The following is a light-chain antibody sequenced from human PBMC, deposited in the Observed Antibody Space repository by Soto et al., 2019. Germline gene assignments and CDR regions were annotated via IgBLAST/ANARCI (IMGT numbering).Light chain of an antibody. CDR3: QQYGSSLFT. V-gene: IGKV3-20*01. Sequence: EIVLTQSPGILSLSPGERATLSCRASQSVSSSYLAWYQQKPGQAPRLLIYAASSRVTGVPDRFSGSGSGTDFILTISRLEPEDFAVYYCQQYGSSLFTFGPGTKVDIK. CDR2: AAS. CDR1: QSVSSSY. J-gene: IGKJ3*01.